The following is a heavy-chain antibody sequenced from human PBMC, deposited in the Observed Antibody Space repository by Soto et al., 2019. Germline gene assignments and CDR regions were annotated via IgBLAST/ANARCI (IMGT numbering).Heavy chain of an antibody. Sequence: QINLKESAPTLVQPTETLTLTCTFSGFSLIPVGVGVGWIRQPPGMALEWLAVICWDNDKRYNTSLNSRLRSTKYTTRNRLVITITKMDPMDKRIYFCAQHTSTNGGVIGLDAFDTWSQGTPLTVSS. CDR2: ICWDNDK. J-gene: IGHJ3*02. D-gene: IGHD2-8*01. V-gene: IGHV2-5*02. CDR3: AQHTSTNGGVIGLDAFDT. CDR1: GFSLIPVGVG.